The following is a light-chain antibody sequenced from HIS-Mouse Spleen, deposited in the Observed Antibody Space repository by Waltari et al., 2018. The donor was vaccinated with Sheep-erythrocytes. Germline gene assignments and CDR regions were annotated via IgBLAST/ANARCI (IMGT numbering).Light chain of an antibody. CDR3: YSTDSSGNHSWV. CDR2: EDS. J-gene: IGLJ3*02. CDR1: ALPKTY. Sequence: SYELTQPPSVSVSPGQTARITCSGDALPKTYAYWYQQKPGQAPVLVIYEDSKRPSGIPERFSGSSSGTMATLNISGAQVEDEADYYCYSTDSSGNHSWVFGGGTKLTVL. V-gene: IGLV3-10*01.